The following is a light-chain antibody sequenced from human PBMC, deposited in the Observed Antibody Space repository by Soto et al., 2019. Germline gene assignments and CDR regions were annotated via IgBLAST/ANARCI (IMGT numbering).Light chain of an antibody. Sequence: SYELTQPPSMSVAPGQTARITCGGNDIGSKSVHWYEQKPGQAPVVVVYEDYDRPSGIPERFSGSNSGNTATLTITRVEAGDEADYYCLVWDNSGDRYVFGSETKVTVL. CDR3: LVWDNSGDRYV. CDR1: DIGSKS. CDR2: EDY. V-gene: IGLV3-21*02. J-gene: IGLJ1*01.